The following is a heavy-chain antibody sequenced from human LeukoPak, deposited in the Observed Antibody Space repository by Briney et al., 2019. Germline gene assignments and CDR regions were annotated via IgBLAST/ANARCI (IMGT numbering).Heavy chain of an antibody. V-gene: IGHV1-2*02. CDR2: INPNSGGT. CDR3: ASKAGAENWYFDL. Sequence: ASVKVSCKASGYIFTDYYTHWVRQAPGQGLEWMGWINPNSGGTNYAQKFQGRVTMTRDTSISTAYMELSRLRSDDTAVYYCASKAGAENWYFDLWGRGTLVTVSS. D-gene: IGHD6-19*01. J-gene: IGHJ2*01. CDR1: GYIFTDYY.